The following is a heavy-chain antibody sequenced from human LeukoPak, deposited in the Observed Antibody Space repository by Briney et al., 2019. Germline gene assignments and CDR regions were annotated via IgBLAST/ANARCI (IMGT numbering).Heavy chain of an antibody. D-gene: IGHD6-13*01. CDR2: ISSSSSHI. CDR1: GFTFSSYN. J-gene: IGHJ4*02. V-gene: IGHV3-21*01. Sequence: GGSLRHSCAASGFTFSSYNMNWVRQAPGKGLEWVSSISSSSSHIYYADSVTGRFTISRDHAKNSLYLQMNSLRAEDTAVYYCARWPIAAAPPVYDCDYWGQGTLVTVSS. CDR3: ARWPIAAAPPVYDCDY.